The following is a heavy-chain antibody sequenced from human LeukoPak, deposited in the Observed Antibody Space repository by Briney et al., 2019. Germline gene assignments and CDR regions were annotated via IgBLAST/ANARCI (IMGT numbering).Heavy chain of an antibody. CDR1: GYTFTCYD. V-gene: IGHV1-8*01. CDR3: ARVQNYGDYVTWWFDP. J-gene: IGHJ5*02. CDR2: MNPNSGNT. D-gene: IGHD4-17*01. Sequence: ASVKVSCKASGYTFTCYDINWVRQATGQGLEWMGWMNPNSGNTGYAQKFQGRVTMTRNTSISTAYMELSSLRSEDTAVYYCARVQNYGDYVTWWFDPWGQGTLVTVSS.